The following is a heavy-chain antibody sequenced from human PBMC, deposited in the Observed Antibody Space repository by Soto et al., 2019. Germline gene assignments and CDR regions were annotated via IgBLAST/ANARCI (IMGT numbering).Heavy chain of an antibody. J-gene: IGHJ4*02. D-gene: IGHD4-17*01. CDR1: GGSINSSSFY. V-gene: IGHV4-39*01. CDR2: IYYSGST. Sequence: SETLSLTCTVSGGSINSSSFYWGWIRQPPGKGLEWIGSIYYSGSTYYNPSLKSRVTISVDSSKNQFSLKLSSVTAADTAVYYCARHWYGEPLAMVYWGQGTLVTVSS. CDR3: ARHWYGEPLAMVY.